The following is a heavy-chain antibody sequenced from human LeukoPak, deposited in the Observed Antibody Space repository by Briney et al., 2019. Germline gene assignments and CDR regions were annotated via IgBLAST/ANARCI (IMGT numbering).Heavy chain of an antibody. CDR1: GGSISSYY. V-gene: IGHV4-4*07. J-gene: IGHJ4*02. CDR3: ARDHYGSGNYPFDY. Sequence: SETLSLTCTVSGGSISSYYWSWIRQPAGKGLEWIGRIYTSGSTNYNPSLKSRVTMSVDTSKNQFSLKLSSVTAADTAVYYCARDHYGSGNYPFDYWGQGILVTVSS. CDR2: IYTSGST. D-gene: IGHD3-10*01.